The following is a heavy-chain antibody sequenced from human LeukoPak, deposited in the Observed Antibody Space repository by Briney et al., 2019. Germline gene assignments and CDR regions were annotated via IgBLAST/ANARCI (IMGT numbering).Heavy chain of an antibody. Sequence: GGSLRLSCVVSGISFSGSWMTWVRQAPGGGLESVANINEDGSVTYFVDSVKGRFAISRDNANNSVFLQLKSLRAEDTAVYYCATGRLQPAHWGQGTLVTVSS. CDR2: INEDGSVT. J-gene: IGHJ4*02. CDR1: GISFSGSW. V-gene: IGHV3-7*01. CDR3: ATGRLQPAH. D-gene: IGHD5-24*01.